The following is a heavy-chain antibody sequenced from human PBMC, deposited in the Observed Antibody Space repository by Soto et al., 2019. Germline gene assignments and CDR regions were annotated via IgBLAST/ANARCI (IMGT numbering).Heavy chain of an antibody. CDR2: ISWNSGSI. V-gene: IGHV3-9*01. Sequence: EVQLVESGGGFVQPGRSLRLSCAASGFTFDDYAMHWVRQAPGKGLEWVSGISWNSGSIGYADSVKGRFTISRDNAKNSLYLQMNSLRAEDTALYYCAKGYSSGWAFDYWGQGTLVTVSS. D-gene: IGHD6-19*01. CDR1: GFTFDDYA. J-gene: IGHJ4*02. CDR3: AKGYSSGWAFDY.